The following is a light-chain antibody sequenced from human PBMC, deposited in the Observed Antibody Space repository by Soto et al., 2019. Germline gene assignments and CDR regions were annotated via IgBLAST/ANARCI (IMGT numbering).Light chain of an antibody. Sequence: DIQMTQSPSTLSASVGDRVTITCRASQSISRWLAWYQQKPGKAPELLIYDASALKSGVPSRFSGSGSGTEFTLTISSLHPDDFATYTCQHYYSYSPMYTFGQGTNREIK. J-gene: IGKJ2*01. CDR2: DAS. V-gene: IGKV1-5*01. CDR3: QHYYSYSPMYT. CDR1: QSISRW.